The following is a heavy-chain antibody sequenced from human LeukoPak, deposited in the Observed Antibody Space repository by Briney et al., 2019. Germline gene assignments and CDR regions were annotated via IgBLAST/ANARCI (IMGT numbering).Heavy chain of an antibody. V-gene: IGHV3-30*04. J-gene: IGHJ4*02. D-gene: IGHD2-2*01. Sequence: GGSLRLSCAASGFTFSSYAMHWVRQAPGKGLEWVAVISYDGSNKYYADSVKGRFTISRDNSKNTLYLQMNSLRAEDTAVYYCARSWCSSTSCYSFFDYWGQGTLVTVSS. CDR2: ISYDGSNK. CDR3: ARSWCSSTSCYSFFDY. CDR1: GFTFSSYA.